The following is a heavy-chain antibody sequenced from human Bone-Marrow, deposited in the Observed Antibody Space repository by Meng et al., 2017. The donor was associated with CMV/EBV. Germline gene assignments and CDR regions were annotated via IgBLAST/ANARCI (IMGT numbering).Heavy chain of an antibody. J-gene: IGHJ4*02. CDR1: GFTFSSYS. V-gene: IGHV3-21*01. CDR2: ISSSSSYI. Sequence: LSLTCAASGFTFSSYSMNWVRQAPGKGLEWVSSISSSSSYIYYADSVKGRFTISRDNAKNSLYLQMNSLRAEDTAVYYCARDGGLWFGESQDYAFDYWGQGTLVTVSS. D-gene: IGHD3-10*01. CDR3: ARDGGLWFGESQDYAFDY.